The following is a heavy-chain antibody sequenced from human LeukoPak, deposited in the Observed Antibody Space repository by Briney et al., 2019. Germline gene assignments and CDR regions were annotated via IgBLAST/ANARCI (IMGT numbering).Heavy chain of an antibody. CDR3: AKEATAVAGVNYFDY. CDR2: ISGGGGST. J-gene: IGHJ4*02. D-gene: IGHD6-19*01. V-gene: IGHV3-23*01. CDR1: GFTFSSYA. Sequence: PGGSLRLSCAASGFTFSSYAMSWVRQAPGKGLKWVSVISGGGGSTYYADSVKGRFTISRDNSKNTLYLQMNSLRAEDTAVYYCAKEATAVAGVNYFDYWGQGTLVTVSS.